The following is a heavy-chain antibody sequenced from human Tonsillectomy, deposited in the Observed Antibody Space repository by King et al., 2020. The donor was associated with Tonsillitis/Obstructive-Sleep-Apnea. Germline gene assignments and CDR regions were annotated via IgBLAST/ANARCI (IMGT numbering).Heavy chain of an antibody. Sequence: QLVQSGAEVKKPGESLKISCKGSGYSFTSYWIGWVRQMPGKGLEWMGIIYPGDSDTRYSPSFQGQVTISADKSISTAYLQWSSLKASDTAMYYCARGSVYDFWSGYPHPNWFDPWGQGTLVTVSS. CDR3: ARGSVYDFWSGYPHPNWFDP. CDR2: IYPGDSDT. CDR1: GYSFTSYW. J-gene: IGHJ5*02. D-gene: IGHD3-3*01. V-gene: IGHV5-51*03.